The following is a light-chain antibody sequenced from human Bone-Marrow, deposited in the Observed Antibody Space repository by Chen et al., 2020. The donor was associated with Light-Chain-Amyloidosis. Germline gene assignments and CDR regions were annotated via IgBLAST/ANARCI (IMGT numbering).Light chain of an antibody. CDR1: QSVKRN. CDR3: QQYNNWPPDT. CDR2: GAS. V-gene: IGKV3-15*01. Sequence: EIVMTQSPATLSVSPGERATLSCRASQSVKRNLAWYQQKPGQAPRLLIYGASTRATGIPDRFSGSGSGTEFTLSISSLQSVDVAVYYCQQYNNWPPDTFGQGTKVEIK. J-gene: IGKJ2*01.